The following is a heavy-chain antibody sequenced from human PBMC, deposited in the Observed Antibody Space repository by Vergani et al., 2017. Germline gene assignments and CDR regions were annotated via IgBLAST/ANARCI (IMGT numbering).Heavy chain of an antibody. V-gene: IGHV4-39*01. CDR1: GDSVISTDYH. CDR2: IDYSGST. Sequence: QVQLQESGPGLVKPSETLSLTCTVSGDSVISTDYHWGWIRQPPGKGLEWIGSIDYSGSTSYNPSLESRISISFETSKNQFSLRLTSVTAADTAVSYCASTRVACLSAYCHSYDFWGPGTLVGVSS. CDR3: ASTRVACLSAYCHSYDF. J-gene: IGHJ4*02. D-gene: IGHD3-16*01.